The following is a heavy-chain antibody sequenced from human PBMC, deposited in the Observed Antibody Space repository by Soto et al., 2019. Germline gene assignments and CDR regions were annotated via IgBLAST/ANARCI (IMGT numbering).Heavy chain of an antibody. CDR1: GFTFSSYA. CDR2: ISFDATNK. D-gene: IGHD6-13*01. CDR3: AKGYIAGPTGWLDP. V-gene: IGHV3-30-3*01. J-gene: IGHJ5*02. Sequence: GGSLRLSCAASGFTFSSYAMHWVRQAPGKGLEWVAVISFDATNKNYGDSVKGRFTISRDNSKNTLYLQLNSLRAEDTAVYYCAKGYIAGPTGWLDPWGQGTLVTVSS.